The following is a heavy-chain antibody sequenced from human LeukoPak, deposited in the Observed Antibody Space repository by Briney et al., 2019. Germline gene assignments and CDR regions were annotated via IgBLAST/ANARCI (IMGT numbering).Heavy chain of an antibody. V-gene: IGHV1-58*01. CDR3: AACYDFWSGYYGFGRNYFDY. J-gene: IGHJ4*02. Sequence: ASVKVSGKASGFTFTSSAVQWVRQARGQRLEWIGWIVVGSGNTNYAQKFQERVTITRDMSTSTAYMELSSLRSEDTAVYYCAACYDFWSGYYGFGRNYFDYWGQGTLVTVSS. CDR1: GFTFTSSA. CDR2: IVVGSGNT. D-gene: IGHD3-3*01.